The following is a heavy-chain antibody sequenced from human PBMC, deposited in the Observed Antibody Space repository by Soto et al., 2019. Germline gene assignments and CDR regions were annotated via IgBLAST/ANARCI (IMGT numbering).Heavy chain of an antibody. Sequence: SETLSLTCTVSGGSISSTTYYWGWIRQPPGKGLEWIGTIYYSGSMYYNPSLRGRVTISVDTSKNQFSLKLSSVTAADTAVYYCARRLIAAAGTLGYYFDYWGQGTLVTVSS. CDR3: ARRLIAAAGTLGYYFDY. CDR2: IYYSGSM. CDR1: GGSISSTTYY. D-gene: IGHD6-13*01. J-gene: IGHJ4*02. V-gene: IGHV4-39*01.